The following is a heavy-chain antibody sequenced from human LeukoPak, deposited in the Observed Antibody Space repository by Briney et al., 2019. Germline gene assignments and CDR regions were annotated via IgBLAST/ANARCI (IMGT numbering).Heavy chain of an antibody. CDR3: ARFWVFGADTSPPYHQGMDV. Sequence: ASVNVSSTASVFPSTTHAIAWVWAAPGEGLWRMGWISSFNGDTKYAQQFQGRVVMTKDTSVTTAYMELSRLTSDGAAVYYCARFWVFGADTSPPYHQGMDVWGRGTTVTV. J-gene: IGHJ6*02. V-gene: IGHV1-18*01. CDR2: ISSFNGDT. CDR1: VFPSTTHA. D-gene: IGHD3-3*01.